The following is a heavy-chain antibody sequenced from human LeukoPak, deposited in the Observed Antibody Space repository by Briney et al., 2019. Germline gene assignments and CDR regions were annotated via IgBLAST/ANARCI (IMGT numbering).Heavy chain of an antibody. CDR2: MNPNSGNT. CDR3: AAGWYCDILTGPHLGMDV. CDR1: GYTFTSYD. Sequence: ASVKVSCKASGYTFTSYDINWVRQATGQGLEWMGWMNPNSGNTGYAQKFQGRVTMTRNTSISTAYMELSSLRSEDTAVYYCAAGWYCDILTGPHLGMDVWGQGTTVTVSS. V-gene: IGHV1-8*01. D-gene: IGHD3-9*01. J-gene: IGHJ6*02.